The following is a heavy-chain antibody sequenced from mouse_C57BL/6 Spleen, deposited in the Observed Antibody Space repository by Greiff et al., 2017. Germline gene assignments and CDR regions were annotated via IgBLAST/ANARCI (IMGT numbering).Heavy chain of an antibody. CDR3: ARLYDANTRRYVDV. CDR2: IWTGGGT. CDR1: GFSLTSYA. D-gene: IGHD2-3*01. Sequence: VQVVESGPGLVAPSQSLSITCTVSGFSLTSYAISWVRQPPGKGLEWLGVIWTGGGTNYNSALKSRLSISKDNSKSQVFLKMNSLQTDDTARYYCARLYDANTRRYVDVWGTGTTVTVSS. J-gene: IGHJ1*03. V-gene: IGHV2-9-1*01.